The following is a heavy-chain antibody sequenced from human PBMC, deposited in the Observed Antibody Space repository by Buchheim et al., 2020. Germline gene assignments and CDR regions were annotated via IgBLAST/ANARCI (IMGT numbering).Heavy chain of an antibody. V-gene: IGHV3-66*01. CDR3: TKFDTTKGYGMDV. CDR1: GFTVSSFY. Sequence: EVQLVESGGGLVQPGGSLRLSCAASGFTVSSFYISWVRQAPGKGLEWVSVIYSGGNTNFSDSVKGRFTISRDNFKNTLSLQMNNLRVEDTGVYYCTKFDTTKGYGMDVWGQGTT. J-gene: IGHJ6*02. CDR2: IYSGGNT. D-gene: IGHD3-9*01.